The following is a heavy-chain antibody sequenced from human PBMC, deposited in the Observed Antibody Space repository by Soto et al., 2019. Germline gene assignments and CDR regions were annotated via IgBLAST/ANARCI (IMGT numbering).Heavy chain of an antibody. CDR1: GYTFTSYA. D-gene: IGHD2-15*01. CDR3: ATDIVVADYFDY. J-gene: IGHJ4*02. CDR2: INAGNGNT. Sequence: GASVKVSCKASGYTFTSYAMHWVRQAPGQRLEWMGWINAGNGNTKYSQKFQGRVTITRDTSASTAYMELSSLRSEDTAVYYCATDIVVADYFDYWGQGTLVTVSS. V-gene: IGHV1-3*01.